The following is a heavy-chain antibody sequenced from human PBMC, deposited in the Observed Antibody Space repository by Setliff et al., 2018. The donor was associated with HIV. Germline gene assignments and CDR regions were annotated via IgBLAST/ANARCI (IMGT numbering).Heavy chain of an antibody. CDR3: ARALYGDYGGDLNWLEP. CDR1: GYSFINYA. D-gene: IGHD4-17*01. CDR2: INTQTGSP. V-gene: IGHV7-4-1*02. J-gene: IGHJ5*02. Sequence: GASVKVSCKASGYSFINYAMNWVRQAPGQGLEWMGWINTQTGSPTYAQAFTGRFVFSVDTSVTTASLQISGLKADDTAIYYCARALYGDYGGDLNWLEPWGQGTLVTVSS.